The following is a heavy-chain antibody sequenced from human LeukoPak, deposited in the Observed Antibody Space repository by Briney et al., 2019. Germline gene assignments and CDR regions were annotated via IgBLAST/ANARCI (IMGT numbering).Heavy chain of an antibody. Sequence: GGSLRLSCAASGFTVSSNYMSWVRQAPGKGLEWVSVIYSGGSTYYADSVKGRFTISRDNSKNTLYLQMNSLRAEDTAVYYCARVRHIVVATATLDYWGQGTLVTVSS. CDR3: ARVRHIVVATATLDY. V-gene: IGHV3-66*01. CDR2: IYSGGST. J-gene: IGHJ4*02. CDR1: GFTVSSNY. D-gene: IGHD2-21*02.